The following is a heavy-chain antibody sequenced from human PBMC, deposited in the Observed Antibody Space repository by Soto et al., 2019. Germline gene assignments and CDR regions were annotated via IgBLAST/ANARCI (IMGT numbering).Heavy chain of an antibody. CDR2: INHSGST. CDR3: ARGKLSDYVWGSYRYHFDC. Sequence: LSLTCAVYGGSFSGYYWSWIRQPPGKGLEWIGEINHSGSTNYNPSLKSRVTISVDTSKNQFSLKLSSVTAADTAVYYCARGKLSDYVWGSYRYHFDCWGQGTVVTVSS. V-gene: IGHV4-34*01. J-gene: IGHJ4*02. CDR1: GGSFSGYY. D-gene: IGHD3-16*02.